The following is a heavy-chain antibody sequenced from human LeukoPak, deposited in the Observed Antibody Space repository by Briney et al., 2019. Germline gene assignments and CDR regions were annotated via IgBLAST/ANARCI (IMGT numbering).Heavy chain of an antibody. CDR3: AREGASGSYDY. Sequence: SETLSLTCTVSGGSISSSSYSWGWIRQPPGKGLEWIGSIYYSGSTYYNPSLKSRVTISVDTSKNQFSLKLSSVTAADTAVYYCAREGASGSYDYWGQGTLVTVSS. CDR1: GGSISSSSYS. CDR2: IYYSGST. J-gene: IGHJ4*02. D-gene: IGHD1-26*01. V-gene: IGHV4-39*07.